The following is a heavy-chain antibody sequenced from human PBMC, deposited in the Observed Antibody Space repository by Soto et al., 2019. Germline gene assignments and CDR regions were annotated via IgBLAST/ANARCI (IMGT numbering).Heavy chain of an antibody. V-gene: IGHV3-30-3*01. Sequence: QVQLVESGGGVVQPGRSLRLSCAASGFTFSSYAMHWVRQAPGKELEWVAVISYDGSNKYYADSVKGRFTISRDNSKNTLYLQTNSLRAEDTAVYYCARDRLRYNWNDFPYYYYGMDVWGQGTTVTVSS. D-gene: IGHD1-1*01. J-gene: IGHJ6*02. CDR2: ISYDGSNK. CDR1: GFTFSSYA. CDR3: ARDRLRYNWNDFPYYYYGMDV.